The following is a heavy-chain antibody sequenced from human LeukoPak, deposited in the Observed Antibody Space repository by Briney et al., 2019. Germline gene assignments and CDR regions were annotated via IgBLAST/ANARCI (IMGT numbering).Heavy chain of an antibody. CDR3: VSFSGSGYQRDLDY. CDR2: ISSRSIYT. V-gene: IGHV3-21*04. Sequence: PGGSLRLSCAASGFTFGSHSMNWVRQAPGKGLEWVSSISSRSIYTYYADSVKGRFTISRDDAKNSLSLHMNNLRAGDTAVYYCVSFSGSGYQRDLDYWGQGTLVTVSS. J-gene: IGHJ4*02. D-gene: IGHD5-12*01. CDR1: GFTFGSHS.